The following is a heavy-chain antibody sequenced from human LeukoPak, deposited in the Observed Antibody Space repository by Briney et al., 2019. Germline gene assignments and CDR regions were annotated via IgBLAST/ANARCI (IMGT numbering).Heavy chain of an antibody. CDR1: GGSISSYY. J-gene: IGHJ4*02. CDR2: IYYSGST. D-gene: IGHD2-15*01. Sequence: PSETLSLTCTVSGGSISSYYWSWIRQPPGKGLEWIGYIYYSGSTNYNPSLKSRVTISVDTSKNQFSLKPSSVTAADTAVYYCARAGYCSGDSCFFDSWGQGTLVTVSS. V-gene: IGHV4-59*01. CDR3: ARAGYCSGDSCFFDS.